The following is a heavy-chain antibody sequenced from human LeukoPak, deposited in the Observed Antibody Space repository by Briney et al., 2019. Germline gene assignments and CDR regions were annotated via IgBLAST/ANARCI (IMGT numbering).Heavy chain of an antibody. Sequence: PSETLSLTCTVSGGTISTDYWNWIRQPPGKGLEWIGYTYYSGRTNCNPSLRSRVTISIDTSKNQFSLKLSSVTAADTAVYYCAREKTVGGGLDAFDIWGQGTVVTVSS. CDR3: AREKTVGGGLDAFDI. V-gene: IGHV4-59*01. J-gene: IGHJ3*02. CDR1: GGTISTDY. D-gene: IGHD3-16*01. CDR2: TYYSGRT.